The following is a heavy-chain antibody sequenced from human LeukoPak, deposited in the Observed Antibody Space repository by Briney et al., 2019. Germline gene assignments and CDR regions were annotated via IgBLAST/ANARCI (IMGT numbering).Heavy chain of an antibody. Sequence: PGGSLRLSCAASGFTFDDYAMHWVRQAPGKGLEWVSGISWNSGSIGYADSVKGRFTISRDNAKNSLYLQMNSLRAEDTALYYCAKALVPYCSGGSCYEGVDYWGQGTLVTVSS. CDR2: ISWNSGSI. V-gene: IGHV3-9*01. CDR3: AKALVPYCSGGSCYEGVDY. CDR1: GFTFDDYA. D-gene: IGHD2-15*01. J-gene: IGHJ4*02.